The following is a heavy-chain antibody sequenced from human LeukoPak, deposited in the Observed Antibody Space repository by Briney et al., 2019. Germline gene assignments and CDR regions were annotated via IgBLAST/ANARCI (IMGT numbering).Heavy chain of an antibody. D-gene: IGHD3-10*01. CDR2: INPRGGST. CDR1: GYTFTSYY. V-gene: IGHV1-46*01. Sequence: ASVKVSCKASGYTFTSYYMHWMRQAPGQGPEWMGIINPRGGSTDYAQKFQGRITMTSDTSTSTVYMELNSLRSDDTAVYYCARGALWFGELSTGPTDYYYYMDVWGKGTTVTISS. J-gene: IGHJ6*03. CDR3: ARGALWFGELSTGPTDYYYYMDV.